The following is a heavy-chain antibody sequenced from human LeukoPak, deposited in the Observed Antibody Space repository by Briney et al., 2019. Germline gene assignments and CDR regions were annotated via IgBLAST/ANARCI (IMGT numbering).Heavy chain of an antibody. D-gene: IGHD3-22*01. CDR2: ISDSGDTR. CDR1: GFTFSDYY. J-gene: IGHJ4*02. CDR3: ARGSTNYYDSSDIFDY. Sequence: PGGSLRLSCAASGFTFSDYYMSWIREVPGKGLEWLAYISDSGDTRKYADSVTGRFTISRDNAKNSLYLQMNSLRAEDTAVYYCARGSTNYYDSSDIFDYWGQGTLVTVSS. V-gene: IGHV3-11*04.